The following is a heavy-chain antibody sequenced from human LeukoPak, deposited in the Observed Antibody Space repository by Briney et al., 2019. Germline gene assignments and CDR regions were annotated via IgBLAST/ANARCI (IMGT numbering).Heavy chain of an antibody. D-gene: IGHD2-21*02. CDR2: INPNSGGT. CDR1: GYTFTGYY. Sequence: GASVKVSCKASGYTFTGYYTHWVRQAPGQGLEWMGWINPNSGGTNYAQKFQGRVTMTRDTSISTAYMELSRLRSDDTAVYYCAREPGAHIVVVTAILGYWGQGTLVTVSS. CDR3: AREPGAHIVVVTAILGY. V-gene: IGHV1-2*02. J-gene: IGHJ4*02.